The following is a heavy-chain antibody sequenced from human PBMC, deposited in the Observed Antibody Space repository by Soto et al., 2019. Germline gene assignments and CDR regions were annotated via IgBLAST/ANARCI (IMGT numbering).Heavy chain of an antibody. CDR3: ARGGRWNGNWYYFDY. J-gene: IGHJ4*02. V-gene: IGHV1-3*01. D-gene: IGHD1-1*01. CDR2: INAGNGNT. CDR1: GYTFTSYA. Sequence: ASVKVSCKASGYTFTSYAMHWVRQAPGQRLEWMGWINAGNGNTKYSQKFQGRVTITRDTSASTAYMELSSLRSEDTAVYYCARGGRWNGNWYYFDYWGQGTLVTVSS.